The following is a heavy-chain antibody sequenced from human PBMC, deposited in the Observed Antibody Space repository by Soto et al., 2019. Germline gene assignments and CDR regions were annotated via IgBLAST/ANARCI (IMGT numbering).Heavy chain of an antibody. J-gene: IGHJ6*02. Sequence: QVQLVESGGGVVQPGRSLRLSCAASGFTFSSYAVHWVRQAPGKGLEWVAGISYDGSNKYYADSVKGRFTISRDNSKNTLYLQMNSLRAEDTAVYYCARDRSDYYYYYGMDVWGQGTTVTVSS. V-gene: IGHV3-30-3*01. CDR2: ISYDGSNK. CDR1: GFTFSSYA. CDR3: ARDRSDYYYYYGMDV.